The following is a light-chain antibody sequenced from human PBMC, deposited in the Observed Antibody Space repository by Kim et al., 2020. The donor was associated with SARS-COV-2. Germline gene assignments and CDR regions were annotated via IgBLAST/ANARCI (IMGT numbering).Light chain of an antibody. J-gene: IGKJ2*01. V-gene: IGKV3-15*01. Sequence: VSPGERATLSCRASQSVSSNLAWYQQKPGQAPRLLLYGASTRATGIPARFSGSGSGTEFTLTISSLQSEDFAVYYCQQYNNWPPVTFGQGTKLEIK. CDR3: QQYNNWPPVT. CDR2: GAS. CDR1: QSVSSN.